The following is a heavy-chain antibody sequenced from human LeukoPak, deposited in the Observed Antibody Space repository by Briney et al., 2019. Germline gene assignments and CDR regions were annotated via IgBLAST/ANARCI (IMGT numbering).Heavy chain of an antibody. CDR3: GRSRGEWERYFDH. CDR2: ISTYNGYT. J-gene: IGHJ4*02. CDR1: GYTFTSYG. V-gene: IGHV1-18*01. Sequence: ASVKVSCKASGYTFTSYGISWVRQAPGQGLEWMGWISTYNGYTKYAQKIQGRVTMTTDTSTNTAYMELTSLRSDDTAVYYCGRSRGEWERYFDHWGQGTLVTVSS. D-gene: IGHD1-26*01.